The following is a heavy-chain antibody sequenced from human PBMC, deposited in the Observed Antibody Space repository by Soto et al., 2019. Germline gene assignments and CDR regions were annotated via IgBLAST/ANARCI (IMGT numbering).Heavy chain of an antibody. V-gene: IGHV3-30-3*01. CDR2: ISYDGSNK. CDR3: ARDRSSWYVVRSWFDP. Sequence: PGGSLRLSCAASGFTFSSYAMHWVRQAPGKGLEWVAVISYDGSNKYYADSVKGRFTISRDNSKNTLYLQMNSLRAEDTAVYCCARDRSSWYVVRSWFDPWGQGTLVTVSS. D-gene: IGHD6-13*01. CDR1: GFTFSSYA. J-gene: IGHJ5*02.